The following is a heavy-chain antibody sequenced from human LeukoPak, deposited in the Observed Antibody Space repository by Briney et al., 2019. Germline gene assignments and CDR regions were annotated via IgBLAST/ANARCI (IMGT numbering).Heavy chain of an antibody. CDR1: GGSISSYY. Sequence: SETLSLTCTVSGGSISSYYWSWIRQPAGKGLEWIGRIYTSGSTNYNPSLKSRVTMSVDTSKNQFSLKLSSVTAADTAVYYCARDLSRYDILTGHYKPGSFDYWGQGTLVTVSS. CDR3: ARDLSRYDILTGHYKPGSFDY. J-gene: IGHJ4*02. D-gene: IGHD3-9*01. CDR2: IYTSGST. V-gene: IGHV4-4*07.